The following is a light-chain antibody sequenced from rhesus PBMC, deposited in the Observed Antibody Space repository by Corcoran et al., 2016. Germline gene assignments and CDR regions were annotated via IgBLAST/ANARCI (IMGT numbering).Light chain of an antibody. V-gene: IGKV1-32*02. CDR2: YAN. CDR1: QGISSY. J-gene: IGKJ1*01. Sequence: DIQMSQSPSSLSASVGDRVTITCRASQGISSYLNWYQQKPGKAPKLLIYYANSLASGVPSRFRGSGSGTDFTLTISSLQPEDFATYYCQQGNSNPWTFGQGTKVEIK. CDR3: QQGNSNPWT.